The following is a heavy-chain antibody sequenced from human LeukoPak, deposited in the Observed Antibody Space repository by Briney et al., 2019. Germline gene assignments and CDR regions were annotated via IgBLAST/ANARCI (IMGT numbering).Heavy chain of an antibody. V-gene: IGHV4-38-2*01. J-gene: IGHJ5*02. CDR3: ARHPYGLVREAYFDP. Sequence: SETLSLTCAVSGDSISSDNCWGWIRQPPGKGLEWIGSVYRTGDTNCNPSLKSRVTISIDTSKNQFSLRLTSMTAADTAVYYCARHPYGLVREAYFDPWGQGTLVTVSS. D-gene: IGHD6-19*01. CDR1: GDSISSDNC. CDR2: VYRTGDT.